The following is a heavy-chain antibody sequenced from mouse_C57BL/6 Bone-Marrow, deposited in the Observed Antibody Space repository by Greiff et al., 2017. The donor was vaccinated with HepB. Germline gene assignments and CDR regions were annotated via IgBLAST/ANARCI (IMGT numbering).Heavy chain of an antibody. J-gene: IGHJ4*01. CDR1: GFTFSSYA. Sequence: EVMLVESGEGLVKPGGSLKLSCAASGFTFSSYAMSWVRQTPEKRLEWVAYISSGGDYIYYAETVKGRFTISRDNARNTLYLQMSSLKSDDTAMYYCTREGITTDYYAMDYWGQGTSVTVSS. CDR2: ISSGGDYI. D-gene: IGHD2-4*01. V-gene: IGHV5-9-1*02. CDR3: TREGITTDYYAMDY.